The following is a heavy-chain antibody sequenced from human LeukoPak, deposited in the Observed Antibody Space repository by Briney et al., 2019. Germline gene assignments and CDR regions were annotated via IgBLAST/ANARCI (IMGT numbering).Heavy chain of an antibody. J-gene: IGHJ6*03. CDR2: INSSGSTI. CDR3: ASPVWFGELLYHYYYYYMDV. CDR1: GFTFSDYY. V-gene: IGHV3-11*04. D-gene: IGHD3-10*01. Sequence: GGSLRLSCAASGFTFSDYYMSWIRQAPGKGLEWVSYINSSGSTIYYADSVKGRFTISRDNAKNSLYLQMNSLRAEDTAVYYCASPVWFGELLYHYYYYYMDVWGKGTTVTVSS.